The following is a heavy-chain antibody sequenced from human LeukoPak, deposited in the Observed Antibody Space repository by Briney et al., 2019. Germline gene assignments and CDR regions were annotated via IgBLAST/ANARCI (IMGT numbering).Heavy chain of an antibody. CDR1: GFTFSSYG. D-gene: IGHD5-24*01. CDR2: IRYDGNNA. J-gene: IGHJ4*02. CDR3: AKGGDGYNYGSYFDY. V-gene: IGHV3-30*02. Sequence: GSLRLSCAASGFTFSSYGMHWVRQAPGKGLEWVAFIRYDGNNAFYVDSVKGRFTISRDNSKNTLYLQMNSLRAEDTAVYYCAKGGDGYNYGSYFDYWGQGTLVTVSS.